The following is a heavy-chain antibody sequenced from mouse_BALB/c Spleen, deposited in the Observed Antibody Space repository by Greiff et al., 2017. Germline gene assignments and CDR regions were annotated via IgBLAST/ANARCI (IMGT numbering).Heavy chain of an antibody. CDR1: GFTFSNYW. V-gene: IGHV6-6*02. D-gene: IGHD2-4*01. Sequence: EVKVEESGGGLVQPGGSMKLSCVASGFTFSNYWMNWVRQSPEKGLEWVAEIRLKSNNYATHYAESVKGRFTISRDDSKSSVYLQMNNLRAEDTGIYYCTRSMITFAYWGQGTLVTVSA. CDR2: IRLKSNNYAT. CDR3: TRSMITFAY. J-gene: IGHJ3*01.